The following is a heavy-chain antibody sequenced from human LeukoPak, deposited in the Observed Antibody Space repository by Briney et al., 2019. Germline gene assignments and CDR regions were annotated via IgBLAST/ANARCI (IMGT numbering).Heavy chain of an antibody. CDR1: GGSISSYY. CDR2: IYYSGST. D-gene: IGHD5-18*01. J-gene: IGHJ4*02. CDR3: ATGQLWLQY. V-gene: IGHV4-59*01. Sequence: SETLSLTCTVSGGSISSYYWSWIRQPQGKGLEWIGYIYYSGSTSYNPSLKSRVTISVDTSKNQFSLKLTSVIAADTAVYYCATGQLWLQYWGQGTLVTVSS.